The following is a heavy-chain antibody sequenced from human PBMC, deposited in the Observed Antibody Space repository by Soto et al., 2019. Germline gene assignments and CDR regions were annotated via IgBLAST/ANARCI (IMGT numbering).Heavy chain of an antibody. Sequence: PSQTLYLTFAISWDSVSINSAALNWIRPSPSRGLECLGSTYYRSKLYNDYAVSVKSRITINPETSKNQFYLQLNSLTPEDTAVYYCERDLNWNYEYWGQGTLVTVSS. V-gene: IGHV6-1*01. D-gene: IGHD1-7*01. CDR2: TYYRSKLYN. CDR3: ERDLNWNYEY. CDR1: WDSVSINSAA. J-gene: IGHJ4*02.